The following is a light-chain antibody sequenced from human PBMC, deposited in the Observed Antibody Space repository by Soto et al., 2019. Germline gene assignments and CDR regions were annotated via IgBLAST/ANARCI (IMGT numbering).Light chain of an antibody. J-gene: IGKJ3*01. CDR3: QKYGSAQFT. CDR2: CAS. Sequence: EIVLTQSPGTLSLSPGERATLSCRASQSVSSSYLSWYQQKPGQAPRLLIYCASSRATGIPDRFGCSGSGTDLTLTTSSRAPDDFAVYYCQKYGSAQFTLRTGTKVDI. V-gene: IGKV3-20*01. CDR1: QSVSSSY.